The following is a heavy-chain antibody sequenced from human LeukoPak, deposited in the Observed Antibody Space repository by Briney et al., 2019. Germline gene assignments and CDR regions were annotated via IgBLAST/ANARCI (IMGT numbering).Heavy chain of an antibody. CDR3: AKDNYYDSSGYRYWVY. J-gene: IGHJ4*02. CDR1: GYSISSGYY. D-gene: IGHD3-22*01. Sequence: SETLSLTCTVSGYSISSGYYWGWIRQPPGKGLEWIGSIYHSGSTYYNPSLKSRVTISVDTSKNQFSLKLSSVTAADTAVYYCAKDNYYDSSGYRYWVYWGQGTLVTVSS. V-gene: IGHV4-38-2*02. CDR2: IYHSGST.